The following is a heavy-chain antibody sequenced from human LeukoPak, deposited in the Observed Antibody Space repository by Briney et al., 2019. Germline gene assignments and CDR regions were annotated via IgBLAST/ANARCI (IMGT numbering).Heavy chain of an antibody. CDR1: GFTFSSYW. CDR2: IKQDGSEK. V-gene: IGHV3-7*01. J-gene: IGHJ4*02. Sequence: GGSLRLSXAASGFTFSSYWMSWVRQAPGKGLEWVANIKQDGSEKYCVDSVKGRFTISRDNAKNSLYLQMNSLRAEDTAVYYCARPYYDSSGSHFDYWGQGTLVTVSS. CDR3: ARPYYDSSGSHFDY. D-gene: IGHD3-22*01.